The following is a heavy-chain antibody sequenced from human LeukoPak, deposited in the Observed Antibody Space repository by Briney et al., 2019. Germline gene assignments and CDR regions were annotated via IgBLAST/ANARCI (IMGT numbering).Heavy chain of an antibody. CDR1: GYSISSGYY. CDR2: IYHRGST. V-gene: IGHV4-38-2*01. J-gene: IGHJ4*02. CDR3: ARQFEQWPVPGEFDY. Sequence: SETLSLTCAVSGYSISSGYYWGWIRQPPGKGLEWIGSIYHRGSTYYNPSLKRRVTISVDTSKNQFSLKLSSVTAADTAVYYCARQFEQWPVPGEFDYWGQGTLVTVSS. D-gene: IGHD6-19*01.